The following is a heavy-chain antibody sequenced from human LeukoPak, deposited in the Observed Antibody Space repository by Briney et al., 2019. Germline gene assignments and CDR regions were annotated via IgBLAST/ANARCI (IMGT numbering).Heavy chain of an antibody. CDR2: ISGSGGNT. CDR1: GFTFSSYA. CDR3: AREYYYDSSGYSYYFDY. V-gene: IGHV3-23*01. D-gene: IGHD3-22*01. Sequence: GGSLRLSCAASGFTFSSYAMSWVRQAPGKGLEWVSAISGSGGNTYYADSVKGRFTISRDNSKNTLYLQMNSLRAEDTAVYYCAREYYYDSSGYSYYFDYWGQGTLVTVSS. J-gene: IGHJ4*02.